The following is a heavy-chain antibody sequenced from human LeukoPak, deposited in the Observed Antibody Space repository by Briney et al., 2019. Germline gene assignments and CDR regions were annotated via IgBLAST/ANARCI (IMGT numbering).Heavy chain of an antibody. D-gene: IGHD1-26*01. V-gene: IGHV3-21*04. CDR2: ISSSSSYI. CDR3: ARPSGSGSYLLWYFDL. Sequence: GGSLRLSCAASGFTFSSYSMNWVRQAPGKGLEWVSSISSSSSYIYYADSVKGRFTISRDNAKNSRYLQMNSLRAEATAVYSCARPSGSGSYLLWYFDLWGRGTLVTVSS. CDR1: GFTFSSYS. J-gene: IGHJ2*01.